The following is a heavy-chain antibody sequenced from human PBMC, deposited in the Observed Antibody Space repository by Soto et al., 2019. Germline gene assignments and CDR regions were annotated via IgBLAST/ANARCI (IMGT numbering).Heavy chain of an antibody. V-gene: IGHV4-59*01. CDR2: IYYSGST. J-gene: IGHJ6*02. D-gene: IGHD3-3*01. CDR1: GGSISSYY. Sequence: SGTLSLTCTASGGSISSYYWSRIRQPPGKGLEWIGYIYYSGSTNYNPSLKSRVTISVDTSKNQFSLKLSSVTAADTAVYYCARFPLYYDFWSGSPHGMDVWGQGTTVTVSS. CDR3: ARFPLYYDFWSGSPHGMDV.